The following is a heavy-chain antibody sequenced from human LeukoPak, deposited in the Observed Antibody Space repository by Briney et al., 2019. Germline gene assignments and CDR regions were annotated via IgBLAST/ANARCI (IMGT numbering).Heavy chain of an antibody. D-gene: IGHD6-6*01. CDR2: IYPGDSET. CDR1: GSRFSSYW. Sequence: GASLKISCKGSGSRFSSYWIGWVRQMPGKGLEWMGIIYPGDSETRYSPSFQGQVTISADKSISTAYLQWSSLKASDTAMYYCARHGEQLPHYMDVWGKGTMVTVSS. J-gene: IGHJ6*03. V-gene: IGHV5-51*01. CDR3: ARHGEQLPHYMDV.